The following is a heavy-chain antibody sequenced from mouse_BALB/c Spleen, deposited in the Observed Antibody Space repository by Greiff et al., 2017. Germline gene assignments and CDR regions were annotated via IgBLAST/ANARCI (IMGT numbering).Heavy chain of an antibody. CDR1: GFSLTSYG. J-gene: IGHJ3*01. CDR2: IWAGGST. V-gene: IGHV2-9*02. Sequence: VQVVESGPGLVAPSQSLSITCTVSGFSLTSYGVHWVRQPPGKGLEWLGVIWAGGSTNYNSALMSRLSISKDNSKSQVFLKMNSLQTDDTAMYYCARGPSYGNYDSFAYWGQGTLVTVSA. D-gene: IGHD2-10*01. CDR3: ARGPSYGNYDSFAY.